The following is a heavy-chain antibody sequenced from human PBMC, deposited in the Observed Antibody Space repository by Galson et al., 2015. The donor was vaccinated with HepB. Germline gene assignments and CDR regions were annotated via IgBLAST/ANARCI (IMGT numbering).Heavy chain of an antibody. D-gene: IGHD5-18*01. V-gene: IGHV3-11*01. CDR1: GFNFNDYY. J-gene: IGHJ3*01. CDR3: ARGYTGYGFDL. CDR2: ISSSASTI. Sequence: SLRLSCAASGFNFNDYYMSWIRQAPGRGLEWLAYISSSASTIYYADSLKGRFIISRDNTKSSLYLQMDSLRAEDTAVYYCARGYTGYGFDLWGQGTMVSVSS.